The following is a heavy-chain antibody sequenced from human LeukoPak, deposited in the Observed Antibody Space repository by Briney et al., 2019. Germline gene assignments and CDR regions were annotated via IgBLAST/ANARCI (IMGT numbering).Heavy chain of an antibody. Sequence: PGGPLSLSCAACVFVFSDHYMHWIPQAPGKGREWISYISSPGSTTFYGESVKGRFTISRDNAKNSVYLQMTSLTVEDTAIYYCARDLSSGWLTADYWGQGTLVTVSS. V-gene: IGHV3-11*01. D-gene: IGHD6-19*01. CDR2: ISSPGSTT. CDR3: ARDLSSGWLTADY. J-gene: IGHJ4*02. CDR1: VFVFSDHY.